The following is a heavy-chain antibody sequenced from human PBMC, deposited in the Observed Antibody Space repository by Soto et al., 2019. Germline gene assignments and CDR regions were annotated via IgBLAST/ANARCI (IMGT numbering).Heavy chain of an antibody. CDR2: ISAYNGNT. V-gene: IGHV1-18*01. CDR3: ARDLALFIAAAGPQGDY. Sequence: QVQLVQSGAEVKTPGASVKVSCKASGYTFTSYGISWVRQAPGQGLEWMGWISAYNGNTNYAQKLQGRVTMTTDTSTSTAYMELRSLRSDDTAVYYCARDLALFIAAAGPQGDYWGQGTLVTVSS. J-gene: IGHJ4*02. D-gene: IGHD6-13*01. CDR1: GYTFTSYG.